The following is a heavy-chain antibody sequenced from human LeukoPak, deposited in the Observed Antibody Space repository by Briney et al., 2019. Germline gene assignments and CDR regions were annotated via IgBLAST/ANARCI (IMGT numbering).Heavy chain of an antibody. CDR2: IYYSGST. D-gene: IGHD4-23*01. Sequence: KPSETLSLTCTVSGGSISSYYWSWIRQPPGKGLEWIGYIYYSGSTNCNPSVKSRVAMSVDTSKKQFSLKLSSLTAADTAVYYCARGGTAVIAPYAFDIWGQGTMVTVS. J-gene: IGHJ3*02. CDR1: GGSISSYY. CDR3: ARGGTAVIAPYAFDI. V-gene: IGHV4-59*01.